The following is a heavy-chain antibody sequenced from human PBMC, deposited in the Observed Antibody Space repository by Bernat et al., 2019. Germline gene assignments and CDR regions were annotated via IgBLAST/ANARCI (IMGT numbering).Heavy chain of an antibody. J-gene: IGHJ6*02. D-gene: IGHD6-13*01. CDR1: GFTFSSYA. CDR3: AREAPYSSSWYKDYYYGMDV. Sequence: QVQLVESGGGVVQPGRSLRLSCAASGFTFSSYAMHWVRQAPGKGLEWVALISYDGSNKYYADSVKGRFTISRDNSKNTLYLQMNSLRAEDTAVYYCAREAPYSSSWYKDYYYGMDVWGQGTTVTVSS. V-gene: IGHV3-30-3*01. CDR2: ISYDGSNK.